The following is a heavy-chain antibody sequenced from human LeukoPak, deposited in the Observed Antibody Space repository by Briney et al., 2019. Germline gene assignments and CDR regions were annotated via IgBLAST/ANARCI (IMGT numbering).Heavy chain of an antibody. V-gene: IGHV4-34*01. CDR2: INHSGST. CDR3: ARVRIAARRKLNFDY. CDR1: GGSFSGYY. J-gene: IGHJ4*02. Sequence: SETLSLTCAVYGGSFSGYYWSWIRQPPGKGLEWIGEINHSGSTNYNPSLKSRVTISVDTSKNQFSLKLSSVTAADTVVYYCARVRIAARRKLNFDYWGQGTLVTVSS. D-gene: IGHD6-6*01.